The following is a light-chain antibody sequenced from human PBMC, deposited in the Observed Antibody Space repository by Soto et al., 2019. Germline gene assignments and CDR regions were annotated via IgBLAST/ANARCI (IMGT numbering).Light chain of an antibody. CDR1: QSVSSN. CDR3: QQYNIWPWT. Sequence: EILMTQSPATLSVSPGERATLSCRASQSVSSNLAWYQQKPGQAPRLLIYGVSARAAGIPARFSGSGSGTEFTLTISSLQSEDFAVYYCQQYNIWPWTVGQGTKVEIK. V-gene: IGKV3-15*01. CDR2: GVS. J-gene: IGKJ1*01.